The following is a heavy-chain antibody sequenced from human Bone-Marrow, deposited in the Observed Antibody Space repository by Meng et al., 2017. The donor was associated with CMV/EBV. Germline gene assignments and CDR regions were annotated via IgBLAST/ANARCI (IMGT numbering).Heavy chain of an antibody. CDR2: IYYSGST. CDR3: ARSRLWFGGLLPLGY. CDR1: GGSISSYY. D-gene: IGHD3-10*01. V-gene: IGHV4-59*01. J-gene: IGHJ4*02. Sequence: SATLSLTCTVSGGSISSYYWSWIRQPPGKGLEWIGYIYYSGSTNYNPSLKSRVTISVDTSKNQFSLKLSSVTAADTAVYYCARSRLWFGGLLPLGYSGQGTLVTVSS.